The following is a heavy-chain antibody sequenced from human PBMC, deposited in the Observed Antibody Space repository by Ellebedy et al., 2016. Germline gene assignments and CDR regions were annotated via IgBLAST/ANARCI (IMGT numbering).Heavy chain of an antibody. D-gene: IGHD4-17*01. CDR1: GFNFNTYF. J-gene: IGHJ4*02. CDR3: RQGHYADL. V-gene: IGHV3-23*01. Sequence: GGSLRLSXTASGFNFNTYFMSWVRQAPGKGLEWVSTISAGSDTTRFADSVKGRFTISRDSSKNTVYLRMNHLTAEDTAVYYCRQGHYADLWGQGTLVTVSS. CDR2: ISAGSDTT.